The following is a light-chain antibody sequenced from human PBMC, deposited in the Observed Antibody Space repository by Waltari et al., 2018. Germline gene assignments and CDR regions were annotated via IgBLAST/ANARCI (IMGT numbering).Light chain of an antibody. CDR1: QSVSRA. Sequence: EIVLTQSPGTLSLSLGERDTVPCRTSQSVSRALAWYQQKPGQAPRLLIYGASTRATGIPDRFSGSGSATDFGLTISRLEPHDFAVYYCQHYLRLPVTFGQGTTVEI. J-gene: IGKJ1*01. V-gene: IGKV3-20*01. CDR2: GAS. CDR3: QHYLRLPVT.